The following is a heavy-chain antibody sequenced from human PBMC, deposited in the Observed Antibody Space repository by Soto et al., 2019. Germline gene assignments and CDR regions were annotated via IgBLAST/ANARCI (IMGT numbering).Heavy chain of an antibody. CDR1: GYTFTLFG. CDR2: ISPYNGDT. D-gene: IGHD2-2*02. CDR3: ARGGQYRYFDY. V-gene: IGHV1-18*01. Sequence: QVQLVQSGAEVKKPGASVKVSCTTSGYTFTLFGITWVRQAPGQGLEWMGWISPYNGDTKYAEKLEGRDTLTTDTSTDTAYMELTSLTSDDTAEYYCARGGQYRYFDYWGQGTLVTVSS. J-gene: IGHJ4*02.